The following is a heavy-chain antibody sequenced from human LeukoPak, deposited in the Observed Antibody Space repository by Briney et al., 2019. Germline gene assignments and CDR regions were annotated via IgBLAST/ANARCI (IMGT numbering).Heavy chain of an antibody. CDR1: GYTLTELS. CDR3: APRPSYCSSTSCYQGDWFDP. Sequence: ASVKVSCKVSGYTLTELSMHWVRQAPGKGLEWVGGFDPEDGETIYAQKFQGRVTMTEDTSTDTAYMELSSLRSEDTAVYYCAPRPSYCSSTSCYQGDWFDPWGQGTLVTVSS. CDR2: FDPEDGET. D-gene: IGHD2-2*01. V-gene: IGHV1-24*01. J-gene: IGHJ5*02.